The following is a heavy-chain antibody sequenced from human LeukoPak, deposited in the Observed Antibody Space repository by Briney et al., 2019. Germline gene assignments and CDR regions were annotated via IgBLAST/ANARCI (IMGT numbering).Heavy chain of an antibody. J-gene: IGHJ4*02. CDR2: INPNSGGT. CDR3: ARSPVRIVGATSPFDY. D-gene: IGHD1-26*01. Sequence: ASVKVSCKASGYTFTGYYMHWVRQAPGQGLEWKGWINPNSGGTNYAQKFQGRVTMTRDTSISTAYMELSRLRSDDTAVYYCARSPVRIVGATSPFDYWGQGTLVTVSS. CDR1: GYTFTGYY. V-gene: IGHV1-2*02.